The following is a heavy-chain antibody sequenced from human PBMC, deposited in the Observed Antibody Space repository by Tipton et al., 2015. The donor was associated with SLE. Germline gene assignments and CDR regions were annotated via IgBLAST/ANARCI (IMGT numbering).Heavy chain of an antibody. D-gene: IGHD3-3*01. J-gene: IGHJ3*02. CDR1: GYSISSGYY. CDR3: ARRTIFGVVNHAFDI. V-gene: IGHV4-38-2*01. CDR2: IDHSGST. Sequence: TLSLTCAVSGYSISSGYYWGWIRQPPGKGLEWIGSIDHSGSTYYNPSLTSRLTISVDTSKNQFSLRLNSVTAADTAMYYCARRTIFGVVNHAFDIWGQGTMVTVSS.